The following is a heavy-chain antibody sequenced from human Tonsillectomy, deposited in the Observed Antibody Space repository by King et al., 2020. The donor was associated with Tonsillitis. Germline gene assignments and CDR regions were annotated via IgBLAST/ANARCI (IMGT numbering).Heavy chain of an antibody. CDR3: ARAQDTYCGGDCYPGYFQH. J-gene: IGHJ1*01. CDR2: IYYSGST. Sequence: PLQESGPGLVKPSETLSLTCTVSGGSISSYYWSWIRPPPGKGLEWIGYIYYSGSTNYNPSLKSRVTISVDTSKNQFSLKLSSVTAADTAVYYCARAQDTYCGGDCYPGYFQHWGQGTLVTVSS. V-gene: IGHV4-59*01. CDR1: GGSISSYY. D-gene: IGHD2-21*02.